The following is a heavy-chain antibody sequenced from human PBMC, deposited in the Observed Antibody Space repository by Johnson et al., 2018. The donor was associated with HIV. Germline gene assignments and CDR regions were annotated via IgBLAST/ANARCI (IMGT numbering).Heavy chain of an antibody. Sequence: VQVLESGGGLIQPGGSLRLSCAASGFNVSSNYMSWVRQAPGKGLEWVGRVKSKADGGTTDYAAPVKGRFTISRDGSKNTLYLQMNSLRHEDTAVYYCARDGWFEDDAFYIWGQGTMVTVSS. V-gene: IGHV3-15*01. CDR2: VKSKADGGTT. D-gene: IGHD3-10*01. CDR3: ARDGWFEDDAFYI. CDR1: GFNVSSNY. J-gene: IGHJ3*02.